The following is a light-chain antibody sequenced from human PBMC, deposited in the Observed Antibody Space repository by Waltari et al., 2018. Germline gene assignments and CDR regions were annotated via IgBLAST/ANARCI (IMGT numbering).Light chain of an antibody. J-gene: IGLJ3*02. CDR1: SSDIGDYDY. Sequence: QSALTQPASVSGSPGQSITISCIGTSSDIGDYDYVSWYQPPPGKAPKVMIYDVTKRPSWVSNRFSGSKSGNTASLTISGLQAEDEADYYCSSFTSSSTVVFGGGTKLTVL. V-gene: IGLV2-14*03. CDR2: DVT. CDR3: SSFTSSSTVV.